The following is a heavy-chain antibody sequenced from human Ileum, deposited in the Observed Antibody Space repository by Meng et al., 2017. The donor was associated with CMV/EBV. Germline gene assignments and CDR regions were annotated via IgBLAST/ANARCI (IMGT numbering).Heavy chain of an antibody. CDR2: VSDSGGNT. CDR3: AKERACSSANCYKGSGNWFDP. V-gene: IGHV3-23*01. Sequence: GGSLRLSCAASGFTFSSYAMTWVRQAPGKGLEWVSAVSDSGGNTYYADSVKGRFTISRDNSKNTLYLLMNSLRAEDTAIYYCAKERACSSANCYKGSGNWFDPWGRGTQVTVSS. D-gene: IGHD2-2*02. CDR1: GFTFSSYA. J-gene: IGHJ5*02.